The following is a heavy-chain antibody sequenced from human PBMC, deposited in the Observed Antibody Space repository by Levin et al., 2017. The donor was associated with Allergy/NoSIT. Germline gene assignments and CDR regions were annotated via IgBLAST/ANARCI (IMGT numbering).Heavy chain of an antibody. CDR2: ISYDGSNK. V-gene: IGHV3-30*18. CDR1: GFTFSSYG. CDR3: AKDQRDSSGYYFDY. J-gene: IGHJ4*02. Sequence: GESLKISCAASGFTFSSYGMHWVRQAPGKGLEWVAVISYDGSNKYYADSVKGRFTISRDNSKNTLYLQMNSLRAEDTAVYYCAKDQRDSSGYYFDYWGQGTLVTVSS. D-gene: IGHD3-22*01.